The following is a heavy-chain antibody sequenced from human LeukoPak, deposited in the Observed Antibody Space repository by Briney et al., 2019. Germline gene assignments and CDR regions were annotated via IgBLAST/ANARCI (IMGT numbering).Heavy chain of an antibody. D-gene: IGHD7-27*01. CDR1: GFTFSSYE. V-gene: IGHV3-48*03. J-gene: IGHJ4*02. Sequence: PGRSLRLSCAASGFTFSSYEMSWVRQAPGKGLEWVSYISSGGSTIYYADSVKGRFTISRDNAKNSLYLQMNSLRAEDTAVYYCARVWGFDYWGQGILVTVSS. CDR2: ISSGGSTI. CDR3: ARVWGFDY.